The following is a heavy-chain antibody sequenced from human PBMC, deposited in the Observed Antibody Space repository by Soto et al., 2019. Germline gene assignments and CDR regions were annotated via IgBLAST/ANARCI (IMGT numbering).Heavy chain of an antibody. CDR1: GYTFTSYY. CDR3: AREVRFLVWCPAPNWFDP. J-gene: IGHJ5*02. CDR2: INPSGGST. D-gene: IGHD3-3*01. V-gene: IGHV1-46*01. Sequence: ASVKVSCKASGYTFTSYYMHWVRQAPGQGLEWMGIINPSGGSTSYAQKYQGRVTMTRDTYTSTAYMELSSLRAEDTAVYYCAREVRFLVWCPAPNWFDPWGQGTLVTVSS.